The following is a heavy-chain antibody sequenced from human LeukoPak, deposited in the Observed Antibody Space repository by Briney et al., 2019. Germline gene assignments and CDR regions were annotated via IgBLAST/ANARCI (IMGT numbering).Heavy chain of an antibody. CDR3: ARVYDGYGYFDY. CDR1: GGTFSSYA. J-gene: IGHJ4*02. CDR2: IIPIFGTA. V-gene: IGHV1-69*13. Sequence: SVKVSCKASGGTFSSYAISWVRQAPGQGLEWMGGIIPIFGTANYAQKFQGRVTITADESTSTAYMELSSLRSEDTAVYYCARVYDGYGYFDYWGQGTLVAVSS. D-gene: IGHD5-24*01.